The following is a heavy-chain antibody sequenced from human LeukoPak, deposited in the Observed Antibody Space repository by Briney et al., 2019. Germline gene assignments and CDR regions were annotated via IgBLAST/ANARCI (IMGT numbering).Heavy chain of an antibody. Sequence: GGSLRLSCAASGFTFSSYEMHWVRQAPGKGLEYVSTISSNGGSTYYANSVKGRFTISRDNSKNTLYLQMGSLRAEDMAVYYCARGWLVVTGVDYWGQGTLVTVSS. CDR3: ARGWLVVTGVDY. CDR2: ISSNGGST. D-gene: IGHD3-22*01. V-gene: IGHV3-64*01. J-gene: IGHJ4*02. CDR1: GFTFSSYE.